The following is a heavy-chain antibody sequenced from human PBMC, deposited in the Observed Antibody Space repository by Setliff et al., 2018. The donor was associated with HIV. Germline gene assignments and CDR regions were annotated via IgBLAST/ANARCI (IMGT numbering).Heavy chain of an antibody. V-gene: IGHV3-74*01. Sequence: GVLKISCAVSGFPFSISPMNWVRLPPGKGPVWLSRINAAGGNTNYVDSVKGRFTISRDNAGSTVYLQMSSLRAEDTAVYYCATDPVDGSSYWGQGTLVTVSS. CDR2: INAAGGNT. CDR3: ATDPVDGSSY. CDR1: GFPFSISP. J-gene: IGHJ4*02. D-gene: IGHD3-10*01.